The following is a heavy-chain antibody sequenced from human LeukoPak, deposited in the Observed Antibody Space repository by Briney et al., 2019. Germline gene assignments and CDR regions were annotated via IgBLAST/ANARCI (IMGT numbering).Heavy chain of an antibody. CDR3: AFRVTGATIDY. Sequence: KYGESLKFSCNGSGYSFTSYWISWVRQMPGKGLEWMGRIDPSDSYTNYSPSFQGHVTISADKSISTAYLQWSSLKASDTAMYYCAFRVTGATIDYWGQGTLVTVSS. V-gene: IGHV5-10-1*01. CDR2: IDPSDSYT. CDR1: GYSFTSYW. D-gene: IGHD1-26*01. J-gene: IGHJ4*02.